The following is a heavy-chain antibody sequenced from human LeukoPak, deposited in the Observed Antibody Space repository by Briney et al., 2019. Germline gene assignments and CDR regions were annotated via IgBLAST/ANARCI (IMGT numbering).Heavy chain of an antibody. J-gene: IGHJ4*02. CDR2: ISYDGSNK. D-gene: IGHD2/OR15-2a*01. V-gene: IGHV3-30*03. CDR3: ARDLKGIGVNY. Sequence: GGSLRLSCAASGFTFSGYGMHWVRQAPGKGLEWVAVISYDGSNKYYADSVKGRFTISRDNSKNTLYLQMNSLRAEDTAVYYCARDLKGIGVNYWGQGTLVTVSS. CDR1: GFTFSGYG.